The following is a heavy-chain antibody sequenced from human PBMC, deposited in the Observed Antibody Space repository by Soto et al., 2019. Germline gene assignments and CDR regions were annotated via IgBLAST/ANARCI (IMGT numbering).Heavy chain of an antibody. J-gene: IGHJ6*02. V-gene: IGHV1-18*01. D-gene: IGHD2-15*01. Sequence: ASVKVSCKASGYTFTSYGISWVRQAPGQGLEWMGWISAYNGNTNYAQKLQGRVTMTTDTSTSTAYMELRSLRSDDTAVYYCARARSYCSGGSCYIRQAYHYGMDVWGQGTTVTVSS. CDR3: ARARSYCSGGSCYIRQAYHYGMDV. CDR2: ISAYNGNT. CDR1: GYTFTSYG.